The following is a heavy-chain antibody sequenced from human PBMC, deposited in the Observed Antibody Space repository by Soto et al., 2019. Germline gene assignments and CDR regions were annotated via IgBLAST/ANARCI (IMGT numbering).Heavy chain of an antibody. CDR3: ARDCSSSSCSVWHY. Sequence: EVQLLESGGDLVQPGGSLRLSCAASGFSLSNYAMTWVRQAPGKGLEWVSGITGSADKTYYAASVKGRFIISRDNAKNTLYLQMKSLRAEDTALYYCARDCSSSSCSVWHYWGQGTLVTVSS. CDR1: GFSLSNYA. D-gene: IGHD2-2*01. J-gene: IGHJ4*02. V-gene: IGHV3-23*01. CDR2: ITGSADKT.